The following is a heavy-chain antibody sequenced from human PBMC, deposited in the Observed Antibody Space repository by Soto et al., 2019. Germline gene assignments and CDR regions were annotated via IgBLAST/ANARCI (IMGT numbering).Heavy chain of an antibody. CDR3: ARGSTYYYDSSGYPDAFDI. V-gene: IGHV1-69*13. Sequence: WASVQVSCKASGGTFSSYPLSWVRQAPGQGLEWMGGIIPIFGTANYAQRFQGRVTITADETTSTAYMELSSLRSEDTAVYYCARGSTYYYDSSGYPDAFDIWGQGTMVTVSS. D-gene: IGHD3-22*01. CDR1: GGTFSSYP. J-gene: IGHJ3*02. CDR2: IIPIFGTA.